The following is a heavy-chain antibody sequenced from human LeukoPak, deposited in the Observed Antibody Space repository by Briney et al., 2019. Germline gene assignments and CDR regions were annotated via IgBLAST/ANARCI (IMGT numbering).Heavy chain of an antibody. CDR2: IYYSGST. CDR3: ARQPKTYYDSSGSQYFDY. J-gene: IGHJ4*02. Sequence: SETLSLTCTVSGGSISSSSYYWGWIRQPPGKGLEWIRSIYYSGSTYYNPSLKSRVTISVDTSKNQFSLKLSSVTAADTAVYYCARQPKTYYDSSGSQYFDYWGQGTLVTVSS. CDR1: GGSISSSSYY. V-gene: IGHV4-39*01. D-gene: IGHD3-22*01.